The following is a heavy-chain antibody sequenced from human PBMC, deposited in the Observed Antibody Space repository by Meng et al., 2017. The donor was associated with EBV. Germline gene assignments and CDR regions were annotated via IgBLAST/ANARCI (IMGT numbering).Heavy chain of an antibody. CDR2: LIPMSDAP. J-gene: IGHJ4*02. Sequence: QVELVQSGAEVKKPGSLVKVSCQTSGGTFRSDAISWVRQAPGQGLEWMGGLIPMSDAPHYAQKFQGRVTITADESTSTHYMDLSGLRSEDTAVYYCASESGRGFTPDYWGQGTLVTVFS. CDR3: ASESGRGFTPDY. CDR1: GGTFRSDA. V-gene: IGHV1-69*01. D-gene: IGHD3-10*01.